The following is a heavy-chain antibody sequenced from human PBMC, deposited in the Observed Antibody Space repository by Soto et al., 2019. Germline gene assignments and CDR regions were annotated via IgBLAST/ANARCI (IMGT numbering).Heavy chain of an antibody. V-gene: IGHV5-51*01. CDR1: GYSFTSYW. D-gene: IGHD4-17*01. CDR2: IYPGDSDT. Sequence: PGESLKISCKGSGYSFTSYWIGWVRQMPGKGLEWMGIIYPGDSDTRYSPSFQGQVTISADKSISTAYLQWSSLKASDTAMYYCARQRSSVTTAQGSKFDPWGQGTLVTVSS. CDR3: ARQRSSVTTAQGSKFDP. J-gene: IGHJ5*02.